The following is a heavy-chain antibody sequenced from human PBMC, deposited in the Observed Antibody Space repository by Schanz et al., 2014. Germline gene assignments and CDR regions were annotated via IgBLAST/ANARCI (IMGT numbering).Heavy chain of an antibody. CDR3: AKDLHSNSGIYYSYYFDS. CDR1: GFNFANHA. V-gene: IGHV3-30*18. J-gene: IGHJ4*02. Sequence: QVQLVESGGGVVQPERSLRLSCAASGFNFANHAIHWVRQGQGNGLQWVAVISSDGSKKLYADSVKARFTISRDNSKNSVSLQMDSLRPEDTAVYFCAKDLHSNSGIYYSYYFDSWGPGALVTVSS. D-gene: IGHD3-10*01. CDR2: ISSDGSKK.